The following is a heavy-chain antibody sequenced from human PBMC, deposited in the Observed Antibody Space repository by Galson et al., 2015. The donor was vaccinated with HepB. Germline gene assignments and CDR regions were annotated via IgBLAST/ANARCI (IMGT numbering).Heavy chain of an antibody. J-gene: IGHJ6*02. CDR3: ARAGDWGIVVVGRRSGDYYYYYGMDV. D-gene: IGHD2-15*01. Sequence: SVKVSCKASGGTFSSYAISWVRQAPGQGLEWMGGIIPIFGTANYAQKFQGRVTITADESTSTADMELSSLRSEDTAVYYCARAGDWGIVVVGRRSGDYYYYYGMDVWGQGTTVTVSS. CDR2: IIPIFGTA. V-gene: IGHV1-69*13. CDR1: GGTFSSYA.